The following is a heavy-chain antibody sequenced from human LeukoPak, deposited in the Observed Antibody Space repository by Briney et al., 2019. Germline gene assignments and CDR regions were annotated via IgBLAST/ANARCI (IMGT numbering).Heavy chain of an antibody. V-gene: IGHV4-61*05. Sequence: SETLSLTCTVSGGSISSSSYYWGWIRQPPGKGLEWIGYIYYSGSTNYNPSLKSRVTISVDTSKNQFSLKLSSVTAADTAVYYCARLVRFMGYCSSTSCSPDAFDIWGQGTMVTVSS. CDR3: ARLVRFMGYCSSTSCSPDAFDI. J-gene: IGHJ3*02. D-gene: IGHD2-2*01. CDR2: IYYSGST. CDR1: GGSISSSSYY.